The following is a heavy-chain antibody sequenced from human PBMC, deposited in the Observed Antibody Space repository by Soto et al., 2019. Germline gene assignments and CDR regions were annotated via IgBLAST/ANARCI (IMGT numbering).Heavy chain of an antibody. CDR2: IIPIFGTA. CDR1: GGTFSSYA. CDR3: ARDLRGVTDPRFDP. D-gene: IGHD3-10*01. Sequence: QVQLVQSGAEVKKPGSSVKVSCKASGGTFSSYAISWVRQAPGQGLEWMGGIIPIFGTANYAQKFQGRVTITADESTSTAYMGLSSLRSEDTAVYYCARDLRGVTDPRFDPWGQGTLVTVSS. J-gene: IGHJ5*02. V-gene: IGHV1-69*01.